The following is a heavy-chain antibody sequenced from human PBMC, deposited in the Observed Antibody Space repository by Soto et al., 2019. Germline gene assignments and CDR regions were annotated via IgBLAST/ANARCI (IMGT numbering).Heavy chain of an antibody. CDR1: GFTFSSYG. Sequence: EVQLLESGGGLVQPGGSLRLSCAASGFTFSSYGMTWVRQAPGKGLEWVSFSSATGAGTYYADSVKGRFTISRDISKNTFYLQITSLSAEATAVYYCAKDGRAGGNYGLYSDFWGQGALVIVSA. D-gene: IGHD1-7*01. V-gene: IGHV3-23*01. CDR2: SSATGAGT. J-gene: IGHJ4*02. CDR3: AKDGRAGGNYGLYSDF.